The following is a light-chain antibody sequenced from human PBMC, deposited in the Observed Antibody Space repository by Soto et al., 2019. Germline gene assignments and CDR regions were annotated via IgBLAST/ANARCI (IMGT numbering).Light chain of an antibody. CDR3: HQYYSLPLT. V-gene: IGKV4-1*01. Sequence: DVVVTQSPVSLAVSLGERATINCKSSQSLLYSPDNKNYLAWYQQKQGQPPKLLIYWASTRPSGVPARFNGSGSRTDFTITITSLQADDVALYYCHQYYSLPLTFGGGTKVET. CDR2: WAS. J-gene: IGKJ4*01. CDR1: QSLLYSPDNKNY.